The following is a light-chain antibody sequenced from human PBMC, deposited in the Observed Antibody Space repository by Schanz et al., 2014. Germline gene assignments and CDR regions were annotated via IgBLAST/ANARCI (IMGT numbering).Light chain of an antibody. CDR2: DVS. CDR1: SSDVGVYNY. J-gene: IGLJ3*02. Sequence: QSALTQPASVSGSPGQSITISCTGTSSDVGVYNYVSWYQQHPGKAPKLMIYDVSYRPSGISSRFSGSKSGNTASLTISGLQAEDEADYYCSSFTSSSTLVFGGGTKLTVL. V-gene: IGLV2-14*03. CDR3: SSFTSSSTLV.